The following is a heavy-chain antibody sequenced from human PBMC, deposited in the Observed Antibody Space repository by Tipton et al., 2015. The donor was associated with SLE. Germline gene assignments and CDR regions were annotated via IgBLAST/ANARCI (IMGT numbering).Heavy chain of an antibody. J-gene: IGHJ3*02. CDR2: IYYSGST. CDR1: GGSISRYY. CDR3: AREGAYYYGSGSPGSFDI. Sequence: TLSLTCSVSGGSISRYYWSWIRQPPGKGLEWIGYIYYSGSTIYNSSLKSRVTMSVDTSKNQISLKLTSVTAADTAVYYCAREGAYYYGSGSPGSFDIWGQVTLVTVSS. V-gene: IGHV4-59*01. D-gene: IGHD3-10*01.